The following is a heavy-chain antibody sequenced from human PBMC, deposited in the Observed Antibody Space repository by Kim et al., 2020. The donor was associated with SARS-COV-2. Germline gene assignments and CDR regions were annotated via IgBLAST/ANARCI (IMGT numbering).Heavy chain of an antibody. V-gene: IGHV1-8*01. CDR1: GYTFTSYD. J-gene: IGHJ5*02. D-gene: IGHD4-17*01. CDR3: ARKGYGDNWFDP. CDR2: MNPNSGNT. Sequence: ASVKVSCKASGYTFTSYDINWVRQATGQGLEWMGWMNPNSGNTGYAQKFQGRVTMTRNTSISTAYMELSSLRSEDTAVYYCARKGYGDNWFDPWGQGTLVTVSS.